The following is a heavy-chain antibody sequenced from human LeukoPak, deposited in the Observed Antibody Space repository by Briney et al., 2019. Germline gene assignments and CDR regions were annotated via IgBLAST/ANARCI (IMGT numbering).Heavy chain of an antibody. CDR2: IYSGGST. D-gene: IGHD3-10*01. J-gene: IGHJ4*02. CDR3: ARGTVTMVDY. Sequence: GGSLRLSCAASGFAVSSNYMSWVRQAPVRGLEWVSVIYSGGSTYYADSVKGRFTISRDNSKNTLFLQMNSLRAGDTAVYYCARGTVTMVDYWGQGTLVTVSS. V-gene: IGHV3-66*01. CDR1: GFAVSSNY.